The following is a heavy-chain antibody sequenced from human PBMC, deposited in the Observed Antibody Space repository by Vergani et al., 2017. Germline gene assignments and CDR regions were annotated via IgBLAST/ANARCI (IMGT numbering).Heavy chain of an antibody. CDR3: VKDNDYDADGPFDL. V-gene: IGHV3-9*01. J-gene: IGHJ2*01. D-gene: IGHD3-16*01. CDR1: GFTFQAFA. Sequence: EVQLLESGGRLVQPGGSLRLSCTASGFTFQAFAFHWVRHVSGRGLEWVSGIDRNYGVKNGNSFEGRFSISRDNAKKAVFLQMNNLRHEDTALYFCVKDNDYDADGPFDLWGRGTLVTVSS. CDR2: IDRNYGVK.